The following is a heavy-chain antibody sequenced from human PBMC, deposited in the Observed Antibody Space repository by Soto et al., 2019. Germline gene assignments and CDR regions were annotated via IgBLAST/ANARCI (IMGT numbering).Heavy chain of an antibody. D-gene: IGHD1-26*01. CDR3: ARVRGGGPFDD. J-gene: IGHJ4*02. CDR1: GGSVSSGDYY. Sequence: SETLSLTCTVSGGSVSSGDYYWSWIRQPPGKGLEWIGNIYYSGSTNYNPSLKSRATISVDTSKNQFSLKLTSVTAADTAVYYCARVRGGGPFDDWGQGTLVTVSS. V-gene: IGHV4-61*08. CDR2: IYYSGST.